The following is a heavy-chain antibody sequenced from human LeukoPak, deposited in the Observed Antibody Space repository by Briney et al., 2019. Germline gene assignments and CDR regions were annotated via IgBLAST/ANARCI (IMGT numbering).Heavy chain of an antibody. Sequence: PGGSLRLSCAASGFTFSGSAMHWVRKASGKGLEWVGRIRSKANSYATAYAASVNGRFTVSRDDSKNTAYLQMNSLRAEDTAVYYCANSESLFWYYGSGGEADWGQGTLVTVSS. D-gene: IGHD3-10*01. V-gene: IGHV3-73*01. J-gene: IGHJ4*02. CDR2: IRSKANSYAT. CDR3: ANSESLFWYYGSGGEAD. CDR1: GFTFSGSA.